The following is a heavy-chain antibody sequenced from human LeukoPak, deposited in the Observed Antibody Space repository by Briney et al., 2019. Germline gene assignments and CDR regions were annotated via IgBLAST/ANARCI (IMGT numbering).Heavy chain of an antibody. CDR1: GGTFSSYA. CDR2: IIPIFGTA. D-gene: IGHD3-10*01. Sequence: SVKVSCKASGGTFSSYAISWVRQAPGQGLEWMGGIIPIFGTANYAQKFQGRVTITADESTSTAYMELSSLRSEDTAVYYCARVFFFGEFWFDPWGQGTLVTVSS. J-gene: IGHJ5*02. CDR3: ARVFFFGEFWFDP. V-gene: IGHV1-69*13.